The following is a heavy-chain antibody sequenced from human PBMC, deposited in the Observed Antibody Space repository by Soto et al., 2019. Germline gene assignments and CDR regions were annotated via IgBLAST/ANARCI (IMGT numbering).Heavy chain of an antibody. D-gene: IGHD5-18*01. CDR2: IYYSGST. V-gene: IGHV4-59*01. Sequence: QVQLQESGPGLVKPSETLSLTCTVSGDSITSYYWSWIRQPPGKALEWIGLIYYSGSTDNNPSLKSRVTISLDPAKKQFSLKLKSVTAADTAVYYCARDLGIGSRPFDAWGQGTMVSVSA. CDR1: GDSITSYY. CDR3: ARDLGIGSRPFDA. J-gene: IGHJ3*01.